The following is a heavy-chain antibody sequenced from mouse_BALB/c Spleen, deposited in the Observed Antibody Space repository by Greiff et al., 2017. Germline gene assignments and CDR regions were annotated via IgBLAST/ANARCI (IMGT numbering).Heavy chain of an antibody. CDR3: ARSPNYYGSSYWFAY. J-gene: IGHJ3*01. D-gene: IGHD1-1*01. CDR1: GFAFSSYD. V-gene: IGHV5-12-1*01. Sequence: DVKLVESGGGLVKPGGSLKLSCAASGFAFSSYDMSWVRQTPEKRLEWVAYISSGGGSTYYPDTVKGRFTISRDNAKNTLYLQMSSLKSEDTAMYYCARSPNYYGSSYWFAYWGQGTLVTVSA. CDR2: ISSGGGST.